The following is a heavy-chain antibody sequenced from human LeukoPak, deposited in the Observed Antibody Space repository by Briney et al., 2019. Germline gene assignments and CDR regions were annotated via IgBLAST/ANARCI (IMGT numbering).Heavy chain of an antibody. Sequence: PSETLSLTCAVYGGSFSGYYWSWIRQPPGKGLEWIGEINHSGSTNYNPSLKSRVTMSVDTSKNQFSLKLSSVTAADTAVYYCARLNSYSGYWGQGTLVTVSS. V-gene: IGHV4-34*01. J-gene: IGHJ4*02. D-gene: IGHD1-26*01. CDR1: GGSFSGYY. CDR3: ARLNSYSGY. CDR2: INHSGST.